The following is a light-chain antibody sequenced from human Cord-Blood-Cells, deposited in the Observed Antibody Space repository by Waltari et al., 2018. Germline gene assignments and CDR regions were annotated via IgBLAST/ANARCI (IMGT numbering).Light chain of an antibody. J-gene: IGLJ1*01. V-gene: IGLV2-23*02. CDR3: CSYAGSSTYYV. Sequence: QSALTQPASVSGSPGQSITLSCTGPSSDVGSYNLVSWYQQHPGKAPKLMIYEVSKRPSGVSNRFSGSKSGNTASLTISGLQAEDEADYYCCSYAGSSTYYVFGTGTKVTVL. CDR2: EVS. CDR1: SSDVGSYNL.